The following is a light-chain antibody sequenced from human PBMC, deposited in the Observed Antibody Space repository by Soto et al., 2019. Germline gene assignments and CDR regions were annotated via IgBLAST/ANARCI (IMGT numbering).Light chain of an antibody. CDR1: QSVSSY. CDR2: DAS. J-gene: IGKJ4*01. CDR3: QQRSNWPLT. Sequence: EIVLTQSPATLSLSPGERATLSCRASQSVSSYLAWYQQKPGQAPRLLIYDASNRATGIPARFSGRGSGTGFTLTITSPEPEDCAVYYCQQRSNWPLTFGGGTRVEIK. V-gene: IGKV3-11*01.